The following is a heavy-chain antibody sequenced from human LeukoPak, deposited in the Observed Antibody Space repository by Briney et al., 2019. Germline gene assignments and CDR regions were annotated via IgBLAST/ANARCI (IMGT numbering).Heavy chain of an antibody. J-gene: IGHJ4*02. Sequence: PGGSLRLSCAASGFSFRSYGMHWVRQAPGKGLEWVAVISYDGSNKYYADSVKGRFTISRDNSKNTLYLQMNSLRAEDTAVYYCAKQLYGSGSYITYFDYWGQGTLVTVSS. CDR1: GFSFRSYG. V-gene: IGHV3-30*18. CDR2: ISYDGSNK. CDR3: AKQLYGSGSYITYFDY. D-gene: IGHD3-10*01.